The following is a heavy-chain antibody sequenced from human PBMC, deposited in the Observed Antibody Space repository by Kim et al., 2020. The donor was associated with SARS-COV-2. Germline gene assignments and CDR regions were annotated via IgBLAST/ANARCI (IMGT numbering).Heavy chain of an antibody. J-gene: IGHJ6*01. D-gene: IGHD2-2*01. CDR3: ARHDCSSTSCYYYYYYG. CDR2: IYYSGST. CDR1: GGSISSSSYY. V-gene: IGHV4-39*01. Sequence: SETLSLTCTVSGGSISSSSYYWGWIRQPPGKGLEWIGSIYYSGSTYYNPSLKSRVTISVDTSKNQFSLKLRSVTAADTAVYYCARHDCSSTSCYYYYYYG.